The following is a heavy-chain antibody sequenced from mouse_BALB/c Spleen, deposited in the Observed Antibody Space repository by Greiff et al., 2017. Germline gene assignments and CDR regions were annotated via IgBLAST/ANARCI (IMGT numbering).Heavy chain of an antibody. D-gene: IGHD2-3*01. CDR3: ARLDGYYFDY. J-gene: IGHJ2*01. Sequence: EVHLVESGGGLVQPGESLKLSCESNEYEFPSHDMSWVRKTPEKRLELVAAINSDGGSTYYPDTMERRFIISRDNARNILYLQMSSLRSEDTAMYYCARLDGYYFDYWGQGTTLTVSS. CDR2: INSDGGST. CDR1: EYEFPSHD. V-gene: IGHV5-2*01.